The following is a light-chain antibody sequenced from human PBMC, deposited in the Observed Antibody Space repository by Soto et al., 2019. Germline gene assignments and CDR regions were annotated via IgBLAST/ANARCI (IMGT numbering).Light chain of an antibody. CDR3: QQTYSTLT. CDR1: QSIDTY. V-gene: IGKV1-39*01. Sequence: DIQMTQSPSSLSASVGDRVTITCRAGQSIDTYLNWYQQKPGKAPKLLIYAAASLQSGVPSRFSGSGSGTDFTLTISSLQPEDFATYFCQQTYSTLTFGGGTKVEIK. J-gene: IGKJ4*01. CDR2: AAA.